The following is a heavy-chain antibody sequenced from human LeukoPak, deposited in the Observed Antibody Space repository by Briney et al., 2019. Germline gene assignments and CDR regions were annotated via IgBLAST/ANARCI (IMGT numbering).Heavy chain of an antibody. D-gene: IGHD6-6*01. Sequence: SETLSLTCTVSGGSISSYYWSWIRQPPGKGLKWIGYIYYSGSTNYNPSLKSRVTISVDTSKNQFSLKLSSVTAADTAVYYCARGVSSSFFDYWGQGTLVTVSS. J-gene: IGHJ4*02. V-gene: IGHV4-59*01. CDR1: GGSISSYY. CDR2: IYYSGST. CDR3: ARGVSSSFFDY.